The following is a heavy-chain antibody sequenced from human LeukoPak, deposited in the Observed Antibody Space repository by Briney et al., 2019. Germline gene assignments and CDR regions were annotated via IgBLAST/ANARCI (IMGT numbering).Heavy chain of an antibody. V-gene: IGHV3-21*01. CDR1: GFTFNTYA. J-gene: IGHJ6*03. CDR3: AGGCSCGSCYSVVYCYYYMDV. CDR2: ISSSSSYI. D-gene: IGHD2-15*01. Sequence: GGSLRLSCAASGFTFNTYAMHWVRQAPGKGLEWISSISSSSSYIYYADSVKGRFTISRDNAKNSLYLQVSSLRAEDTAVYYGAGGCSCGSCYSVVYCYYYMDVWGKGTTVTVSS.